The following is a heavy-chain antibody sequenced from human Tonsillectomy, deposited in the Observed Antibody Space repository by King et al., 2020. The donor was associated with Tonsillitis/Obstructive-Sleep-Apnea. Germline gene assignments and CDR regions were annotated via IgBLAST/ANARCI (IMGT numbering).Heavy chain of an antibody. D-gene: IGHD4-17*01. Sequence: QLVQSGAEVKKPGSSVKVSCKASGGTFSSYAISWVRQAPGLGLEWMGGIIPILGIANYAQKFQGRVTITADKSTSTAYMELSSLRSEDTAVYYCARNDYGDSEGAFDIWGQGTMVTVSS. CDR3: ARNDYGDSEGAFDI. J-gene: IGHJ3*02. CDR1: GGTFSSYA. CDR2: IIPILGIA. V-gene: IGHV1-69*04.